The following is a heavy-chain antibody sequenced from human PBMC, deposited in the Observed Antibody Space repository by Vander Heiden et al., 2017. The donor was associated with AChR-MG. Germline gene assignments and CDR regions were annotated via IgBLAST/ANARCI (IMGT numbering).Heavy chain of an antibody. CDR1: GFSLSNARMG. V-gene: IGHV2-26*01. Sequence: QVTLKESGPVLVKPTETLTLTCTVSGFSLSNARMGVSWIRQPPGKALEWLAHIFSNDEKSYSTSLKSRLTISKDTSKSQVVLTMTNMDPVDTATYYCARIRYFDWFALQYYMDVWGKGTTVTVSS. CDR3: ARIRYFDWFALQYYMDV. D-gene: IGHD3-9*01. J-gene: IGHJ6*03. CDR2: IFSNDEK.